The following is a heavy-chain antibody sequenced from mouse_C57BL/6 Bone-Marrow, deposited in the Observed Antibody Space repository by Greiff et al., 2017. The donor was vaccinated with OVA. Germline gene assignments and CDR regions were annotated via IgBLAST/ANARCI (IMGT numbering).Heavy chain of an antibody. V-gene: IGHV5-2*01. CDR3: ARNDIYYPFAY. J-gene: IGHJ3*01. CDR2: INSDGGST. Sequence: EVQRVESGGGLVQPGDSLKLSCESSEYEFPSHDMSWVRKTPVKRLEWVAAINSDGGSTYYPDTMESRFIISRDNTKTTLYLQMSRLRSEDTALYYCARNDIYYPFAYWGQGTLVTVSA. D-gene: IGHD2-1*01. CDR1: EYEFPSHD.